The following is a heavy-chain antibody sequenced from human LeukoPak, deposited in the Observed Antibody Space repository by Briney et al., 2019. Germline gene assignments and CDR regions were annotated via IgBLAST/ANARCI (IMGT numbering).Heavy chain of an antibody. J-gene: IGHJ4*02. CDR2: IIPIFGTA. V-gene: IGHV1-69*13. CDR1: GGTFSSYA. Sequence: ASVKVSCKASGGTFSSYAISWVRQAPGQGLEWMGGIIPIFGTANYAQKFQGRVTITADESTSTAYMELSSLRSEDTAVYYCAKGTCGSGYCQFDYWGQGTLVTVSS. CDR3: AKGTCGSGYCQFDY. D-gene: IGHD3-22*01.